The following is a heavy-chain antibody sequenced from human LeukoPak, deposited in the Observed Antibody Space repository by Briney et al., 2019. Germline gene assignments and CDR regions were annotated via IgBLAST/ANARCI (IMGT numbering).Heavy chain of an antibody. J-gene: IGHJ6*03. CDR3: ARGWLYYYYYMDV. CDR2: IYYSGYT. V-gene: IGHV4-59*12. CDR1: GGSISSYY. D-gene: IGHD5-12*01. Sequence: SETLSLTCTASGGSISSYYWSWIRQPPGKGLEWIGYIYYSGYTNYNPSLKSRVTISVDTSKNQFSLKLSSVTAADTAVYYCARGWLYYYYYMDVWGKGTTVTVSS.